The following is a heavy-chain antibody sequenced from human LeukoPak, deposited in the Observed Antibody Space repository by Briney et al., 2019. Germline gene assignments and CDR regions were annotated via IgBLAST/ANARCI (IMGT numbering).Heavy chain of an antibody. D-gene: IGHD3-10*01. CDR3: VKDGSGSYYTYYFDY. CDR1: GFTFSRYA. J-gene: IGHJ4*02. Sequence: GGSLRLSCSASGFTFSRYAMHWVRQAPGKGLEYVSAISIKGGSTYYADSVKGRFTISRDNSKNTLYLQMSSLRAEDTAVYYCVKDGSGSYYTYYFDYWGQGTLLTVSS. CDR2: ISIKGGST. V-gene: IGHV3-64D*06.